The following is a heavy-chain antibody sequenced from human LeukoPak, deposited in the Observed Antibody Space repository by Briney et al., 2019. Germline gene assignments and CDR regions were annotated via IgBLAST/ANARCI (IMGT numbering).Heavy chain of an antibody. V-gene: IGHV1-24*01. D-gene: IGHD6-25*01. J-gene: IGHJ4*02. CDR2: FDPEDGET. Sequence: GASVKVSCKASGGTFSSYAISWVRQAPGQGLEWMGGFDPEDGETIYAQKFQGRVTMTEDTSTDTAYMELSSLRSEDTAVYYCATAASGLNWVYFDYWGQGTLVTVSS. CDR3: ATAASGLNWVYFDY. CDR1: GGTFSSYA.